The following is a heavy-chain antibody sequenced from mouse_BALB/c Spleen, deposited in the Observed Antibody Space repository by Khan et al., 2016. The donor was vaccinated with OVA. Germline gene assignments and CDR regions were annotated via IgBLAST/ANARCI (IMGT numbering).Heavy chain of an antibody. CDR3: ARRYYYGHWDFDV. D-gene: IGHD1-1*01. CDR1: GYSITSDYA. J-gene: IGHJ1*01. Sequence: EVQLQESGPGLVKPSQSLSLTCTVTGYSITSDYAWNWIRQFPGNKLEWMGYISYSGSTNYNPSLKSRISITRDTSKNQFFLQLKSVTTEDTAAYYCARRYYYGHWDFDVWGAGTTVTVSS. V-gene: IGHV3-2*02. CDR2: ISYSGST.